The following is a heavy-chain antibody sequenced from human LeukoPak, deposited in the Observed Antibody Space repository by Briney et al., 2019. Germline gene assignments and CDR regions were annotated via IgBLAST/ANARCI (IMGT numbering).Heavy chain of an antibody. V-gene: IGHV3-23*01. D-gene: IGHD3-10*01. CDR3: AKDRGNYDMDV. CDR2: ISGSGGST. J-gene: IGHJ6*02. CDR1: GFTFSSYA. Sequence: PGGSLRFSCAASGFTFSSYAMSWVRQAPGKGLGWVSAISGSGGSTYYADSVKGRFTISRDNSKSTLFLQMNSLRAEDTAVCYCAKDRGNYDMDVWGQGTTVTVSS.